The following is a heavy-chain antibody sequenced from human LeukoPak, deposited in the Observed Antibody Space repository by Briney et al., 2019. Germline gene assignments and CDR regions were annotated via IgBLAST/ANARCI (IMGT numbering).Heavy chain of an antibody. Sequence: ASVKVSCKASGYTFSGYYMHWVRQAPGQGLEWMGWINPNSGGTSYAQKFQGKITMTTDTSISTAYMELSRLRSDDTAVYYRAREELLGFDYWGQGSLVTVPS. J-gene: IGHJ4*02. CDR1: GYTFSGYY. CDR3: AREELLGFDY. CDR2: INPNSGGT. V-gene: IGHV1-2*02. D-gene: IGHD1-7*01.